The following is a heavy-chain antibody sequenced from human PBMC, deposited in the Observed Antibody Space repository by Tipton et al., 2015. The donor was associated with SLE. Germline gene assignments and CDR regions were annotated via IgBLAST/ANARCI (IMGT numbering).Heavy chain of an antibody. CDR2: IFYGGRT. CDR1: GGSISSYY. Sequence: TLSLTCTVSGGSISSYYWNWIRQPPGKGLEWIGSIFYGGRTYYNPSLKSRVTMSAHTSENQFSLKLDSVTAADTAIYYCARDLAWGLGGFAYWGQGALVTVSS. J-gene: IGHJ4*02. D-gene: IGHD7-27*01. CDR3: ARDLAWGLGGFAY. V-gene: IGHV4-59*04.